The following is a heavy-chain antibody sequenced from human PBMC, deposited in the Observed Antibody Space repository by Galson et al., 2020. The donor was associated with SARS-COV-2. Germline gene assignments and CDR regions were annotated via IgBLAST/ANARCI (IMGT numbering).Heavy chain of an antibody. Sequence: GGSLRLPRTASGFTFSDHYMEWVRQAPGKGLEWVGRIRNRAKRFTTEYGESVKGRFTISRDESKNSLYLQMNSLKTEDTAVYYCGRGHCGGGGCYGDFEYWGQGTLVTVSS. CDR1: GFTFSDHY. J-gene: IGHJ4*02. D-gene: IGHD2-15*01. V-gene: IGHV3-72*01. CDR2: IRNRAKRFTT. CDR3: GRGHCGGGGCYGDFEY.